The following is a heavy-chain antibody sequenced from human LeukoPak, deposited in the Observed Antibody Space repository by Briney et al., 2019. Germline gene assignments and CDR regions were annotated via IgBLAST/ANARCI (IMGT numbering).Heavy chain of an antibody. V-gene: IGHV1-2*02. CDR2: INPNSGGT. D-gene: IGHD3-22*01. CDR3: AKLYDSSGYDAFDI. Sequence: ASVKVSCKASGYTFTGYYMHWVRQAPGQGLEWMGWINPNSGGTNYAQKFQGRVTMTRDTSISTAYMEPSRLRSDDTAVYYCAKLYDSSGYDAFDIWGQGTMVTVSS. J-gene: IGHJ3*02. CDR1: GYTFTGYY.